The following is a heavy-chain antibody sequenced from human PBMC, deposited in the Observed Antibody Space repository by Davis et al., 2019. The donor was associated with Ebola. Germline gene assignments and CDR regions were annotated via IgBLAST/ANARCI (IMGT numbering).Heavy chain of an antibody. CDR2: INHSGST. CDR3: ASEYGSGFFDY. J-gene: IGHJ4*02. Sequence: SETLSLTCTVSGGSISSYYWSWIRQPPGKGLEWIGEINHSGSTNYNPSLKNRVTISVTTSKNQFSLRLNSVTAADTALYYCASEYGSGFFDYWGQGTLVTVSS. D-gene: IGHD2/OR15-2a*01. V-gene: IGHV4-34*01. CDR1: GGSISSYY.